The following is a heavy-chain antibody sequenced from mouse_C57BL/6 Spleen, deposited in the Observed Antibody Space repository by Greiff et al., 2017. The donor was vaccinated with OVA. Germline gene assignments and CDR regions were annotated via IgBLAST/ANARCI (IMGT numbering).Heavy chain of an antibody. J-gene: IGHJ4*01. D-gene: IGHD2-1*01. Sequence: EVQRVESGEGLVKPGGSLTLSCAASGFTFSSYAMSWVRQTPEKRLEWVAYISSGGDYIYYADNGRNNLYLQMSSLMSEDTAIDYCTRDDGSYYGSRGDYWGQGTSVTVSS. V-gene: IGHV5-9-1*02. CDR3: TRDDGSYYGSRGDY. CDR2: ISSGGDYI. CDR1: GFTFSSYA.